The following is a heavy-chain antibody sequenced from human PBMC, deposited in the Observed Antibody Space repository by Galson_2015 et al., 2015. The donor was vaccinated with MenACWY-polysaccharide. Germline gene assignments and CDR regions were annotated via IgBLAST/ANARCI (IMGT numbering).Heavy chain of an antibody. CDR2: MYYSGST. D-gene: IGHD3-10*01. V-gene: IGHV4-39*07. Sequence: ETLSLTCTVSGGSISRSSYYWGWIRQPPGKGLECIGSMYYSGSTYYNPSLKSRVTISVDTSKNQFSLMLSSVTAADTAVYYCARDKGYYGSGSHPIFDFWGQGTLVTVSS. J-gene: IGHJ4*02. CDR3: ARDKGYYGSGSHPIFDF. CDR1: GGSISRSSYY.